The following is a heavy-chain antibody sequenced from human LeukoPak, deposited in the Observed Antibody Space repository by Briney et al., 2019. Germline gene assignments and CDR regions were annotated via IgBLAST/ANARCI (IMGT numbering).Heavy chain of an antibody. Sequence: GGSLRLSCAASGFTFSSYEMNWVRQAPGKGLEWVSYISNSGRTIYYADSVKGRFTISRDNAKNSLYLQMNSLRAEDTAVYYCARDRGNSYFDYWGQGTLVTVSS. CDR2: ISNSGRTI. CDR3: ARDRGNSYFDY. D-gene: IGHD1-26*01. V-gene: IGHV3-48*03. CDR1: GFTFSSYE. J-gene: IGHJ4*02.